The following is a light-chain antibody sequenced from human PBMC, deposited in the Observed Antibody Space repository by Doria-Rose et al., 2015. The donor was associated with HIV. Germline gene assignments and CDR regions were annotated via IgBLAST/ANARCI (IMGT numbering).Light chain of an antibody. CDR2: WAS. CDR1: QSLLYTSKNY. J-gene: IGKJ3*01. Sequence: TQSPESLGMSLGERATLNCKSNQSLLYTSKNYLAWYQQKPGHPPKLLIYWASTRQSVVPARFSGSGSGTDFTLTISSLEAEDVAVYYCQQYYDTPSFGPGTTVDIQ. V-gene: IGKV4-1*01. CDR3: QQYYDTPS.